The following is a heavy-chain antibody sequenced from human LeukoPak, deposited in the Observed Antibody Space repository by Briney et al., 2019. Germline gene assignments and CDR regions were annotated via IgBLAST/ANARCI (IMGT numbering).Heavy chain of an antibody. Sequence: ASVKVSCKASGYTFTSYAMNWVRQAPGQGLEWMGWINPYKGGTNSAQNLQGRVTMTTATSTSTAYMELRSLRSDDTAVYYCASTATYFQRSLDYWGQGTLVTVSS. CDR2: INPYKGGT. J-gene: IGHJ4*02. CDR3: ASTATYFQRSLDY. D-gene: IGHD5-18*01. V-gene: IGHV1-18*01. CDR1: GYTFTSYA.